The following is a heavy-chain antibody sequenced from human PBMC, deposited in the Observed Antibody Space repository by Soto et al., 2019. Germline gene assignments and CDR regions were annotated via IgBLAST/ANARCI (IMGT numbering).Heavy chain of an antibody. V-gene: IGHV4-59*01. D-gene: IGHD2-15*01. Sequence: SETLSLTCTVSGGSISSYYWSWIRQPPGKGLEWIGYIYYSGSTNYNPSLKSRVTISVDTSKNQFSLKLSSVTAADTAVYYCARAGDLGYCSGGSCNEYFQHWGQGTLVTVSS. CDR2: IYYSGST. CDR1: GGSISSYY. CDR3: ARAGDLGYCSGGSCNEYFQH. J-gene: IGHJ1*01.